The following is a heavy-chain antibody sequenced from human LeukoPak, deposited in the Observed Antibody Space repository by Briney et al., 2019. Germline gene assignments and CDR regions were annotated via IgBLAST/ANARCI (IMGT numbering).Heavy chain of an antibody. CDR1: GYTFTSYY. D-gene: IGHD4-23*01. V-gene: IGHV1-46*01. J-gene: IGHJ4*02. CDR2: INPSGGST. Sequence: ASVKVSCKASGYTFTSYYMQWVRQAPGQGLEWMGIINPSGGSTSYSQRFQGRVTMTRDTSTSTVYMELSSLRSEDTAVYYCATAKYGGNSYFDYWGRGTLVTVSS. CDR3: ATAKYGGNSYFDY.